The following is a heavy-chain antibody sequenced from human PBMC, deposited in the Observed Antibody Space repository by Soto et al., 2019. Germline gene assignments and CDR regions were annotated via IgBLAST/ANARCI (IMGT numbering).Heavy chain of an antibody. CDR1: GGPISPYY. J-gene: IGHJ6*02. CDR2: IYYTGST. Sequence: SETLSLTCTASGGPISPYYWSWIRQPAGKGLEWIGRIYYTGSTNYNPPLKSRVSMSLATARNQISLKGKSVTAADTAVYYCAREGGYFDRSGSGVYHYYGVEVLDRVTTV. D-gene: IGHD3-22*01. CDR3: AREGGYFDRSGSGVYHYYGVEV. V-gene: IGHV4-4*07.